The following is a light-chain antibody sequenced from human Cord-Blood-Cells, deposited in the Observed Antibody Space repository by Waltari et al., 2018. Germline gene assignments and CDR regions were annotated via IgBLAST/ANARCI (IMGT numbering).Light chain of an antibody. CDR2: QDS. V-gene: IGLV3-1*01. J-gene: IGLJ1*01. CDR1: KLGDQY. CDR3: QAWDSSTAV. Sequence: SYELTQPPSVSVSPGQTASITCSGDKLGDQYACWYQQKPGQSPGLVVYQDSKGPSVLPERLSGSNSGNTATLTISGTQAMDEADYYWQAWDSSTAVFGTGTKVTVL.